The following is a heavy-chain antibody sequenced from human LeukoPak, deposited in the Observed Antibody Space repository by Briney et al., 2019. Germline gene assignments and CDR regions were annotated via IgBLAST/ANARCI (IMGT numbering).Heavy chain of an antibody. CDR2: INTGTGNP. CDR3: ASMGAHSFDY. J-gene: IGHJ4*02. Sequence: ASVKVSCKTSGYTFTSYAINWVRQAPGQGLEFMGWINTGTGNPTYAQGFTGRFVFSLDTSVSTAYLQISTLKPEDTAVCYCASMGAHSFDYWGQGTLVTVSS. V-gene: IGHV7-4-1*02. CDR1: GYTFTSYA. D-gene: IGHD3-16*01.